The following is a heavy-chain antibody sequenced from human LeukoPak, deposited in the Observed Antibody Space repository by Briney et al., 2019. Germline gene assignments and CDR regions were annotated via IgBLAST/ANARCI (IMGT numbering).Heavy chain of an antibody. CDR2: ISSSGSTI. J-gene: IGHJ4*02. V-gene: IGHV3-48*03. Sequence: GGSLRLSCAASGFTFSSYEMNWVRQAPGKGLEWVSYISSSGSTIYYADSVKGRFTISRDNAKNSLYLQMNSLRAEDTAVYYCARDRDSSGYPLTFDYWGQGTLVTVSS. D-gene: IGHD3-22*01. CDR1: GFTFSSYE. CDR3: ARDRDSSGYPLTFDY.